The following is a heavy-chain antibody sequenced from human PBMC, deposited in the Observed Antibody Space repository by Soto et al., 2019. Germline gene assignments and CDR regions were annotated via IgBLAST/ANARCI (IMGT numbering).Heavy chain of an antibody. CDR3: AKGALSGYSRYSFYYFDY. D-gene: IGHD5-12*01. Sequence: QVQLVESGGGVVQPGRSLRLSCAASGFTFSSYAMHWVRQAPGKGLEWVAVISYDGSNKYSADSVEGRFTISRDNSKNTLYLHMNSLGAEDTAVYFCAKGALSGYSRYSFYYFDYWGQGTLVTVSS. V-gene: IGHV3-30*04. CDR2: ISYDGSNK. J-gene: IGHJ4*02. CDR1: GFTFSSYA.